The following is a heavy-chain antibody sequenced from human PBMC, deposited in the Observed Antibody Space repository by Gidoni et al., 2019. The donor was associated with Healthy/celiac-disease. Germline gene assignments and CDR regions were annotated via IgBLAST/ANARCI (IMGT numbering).Heavy chain of an antibody. V-gene: IGHV3-23*01. CDR3: AKDIAWELRSADY. J-gene: IGHJ4*02. CDR1: GSPFNNYA. D-gene: IGHD1-26*01. CDR2: ISGSGGST. Sequence: ELQLLEYGGGLVQPGGSLRLACAAAGSPFNNYAMSWVRQAPGKGLEWVSAISGSGGSTYYADSVKGRCTNSRDNAKNTLYLQMNSLRAEDTAVYYCAKDIAWELRSADYWGQGTLVTVSS.